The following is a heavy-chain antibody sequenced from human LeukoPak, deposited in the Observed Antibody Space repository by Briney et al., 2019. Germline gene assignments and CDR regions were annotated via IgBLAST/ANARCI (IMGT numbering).Heavy chain of an antibody. CDR3: AKDVLRRMDSCLY. CDR1: GFTFSSYA. Sequence: GGSLRLSCAASGFTFSSYAMRWLRQAPGKGLEWVSTISGSGGSTYYADSVKGRFTISRDNSKNTLYLQMNSLRAEDTAVYYCAKDVLRRMDSCLYWGQGTLVTVSS. J-gene: IGHJ4*02. D-gene: IGHD2-15*01. V-gene: IGHV3-23*01. CDR2: ISGSGGST.